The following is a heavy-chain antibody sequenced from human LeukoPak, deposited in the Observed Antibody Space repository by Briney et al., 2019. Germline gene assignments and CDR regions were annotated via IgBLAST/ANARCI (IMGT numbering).Heavy chain of an antibody. CDR3: ARQILYSSSWYYWFDP. CDR1: GYSFTSYW. CDR2: IYPGDSDT. J-gene: IGHJ5*02. Sequence: GESLKISCKGSGYSFTSYWIGWVRQMPGKGLEWMGIIYPGDSDTRYSPSFQGQVTISADKSISTAYLQWSSLKASDTAMYYCARQILYSSSWYYWFDPWDQGTLVTVSS. V-gene: IGHV5-51*01. D-gene: IGHD6-13*01.